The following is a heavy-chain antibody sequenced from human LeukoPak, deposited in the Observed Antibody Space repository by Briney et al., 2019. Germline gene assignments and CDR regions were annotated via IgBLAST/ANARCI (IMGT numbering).Heavy chain of an antibody. J-gene: IGHJ4*02. CDR3: ARRPRGYEYYFDY. CDR2: IIPIFGTA. V-gene: IGHV1-69*13. D-gene: IGHD5-18*01. CDR1: GGTFSSYA. Sequence: SVKVSCKASGGTFSSYAISWVRQAPGQGLEWMGGIIPIFGTANYAQKFQGRVTITADESTSTSYMELSSLRSEDTAVYYCARRPRGYEYYFDYWGQGTLVTVSS.